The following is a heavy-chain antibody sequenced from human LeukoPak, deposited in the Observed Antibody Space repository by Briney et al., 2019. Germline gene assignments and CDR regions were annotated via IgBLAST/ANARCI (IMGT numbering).Heavy chain of an antibody. CDR3: AAGGLLWFGEYQP. CDR1: GGSFSGYY. CDR2: INHSGST. Sequence: PSETPSLTCAVYGGSFSGYYWSWIRQPPGKGLEWIGEINHSGSTNYNPSLKSRVTISVDTSKNQFSLKLSSVTAADTAAYYCAAGGLLWFGEYQPWGQGTLVTVSS. V-gene: IGHV4-34*01. D-gene: IGHD3-10*01. J-gene: IGHJ5*02.